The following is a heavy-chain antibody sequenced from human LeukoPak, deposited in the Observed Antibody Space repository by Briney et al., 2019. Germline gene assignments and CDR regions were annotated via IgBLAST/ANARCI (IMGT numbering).Heavy chain of an antibody. Sequence: PSETLSLTCAVYGGSFSGYYWSWIRHPPGKGLEWIGEINHSGSTNYNPSLKSRVTISVDTSKNQFSLKLSSVTAADTAVYYCARGSARWKLDYWGQGTLVTVSS. D-gene: IGHD6-6*01. CDR2: INHSGST. V-gene: IGHV4-34*01. CDR1: GGSFSGYY. CDR3: ARGSARWKLDY. J-gene: IGHJ4*02.